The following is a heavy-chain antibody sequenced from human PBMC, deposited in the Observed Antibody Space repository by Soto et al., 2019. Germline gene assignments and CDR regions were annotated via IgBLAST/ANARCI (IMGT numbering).Heavy chain of an antibody. Sequence: ASGKVSVKASGYRFISYYVHWVRQAPGQGLEWIAVFNPANGRTTYAETFHGRITISRDNDKNSLYLQMNNLSADDTAVYYCAKCGSGCYYSVWGQGATVTVSS. J-gene: IGHJ6*02. V-gene: IGHV1-46*01. CDR1: GYRFISYY. D-gene: IGHD3-10*01. CDR2: FNPANGRT. CDR3: AKCGSGCYYSV.